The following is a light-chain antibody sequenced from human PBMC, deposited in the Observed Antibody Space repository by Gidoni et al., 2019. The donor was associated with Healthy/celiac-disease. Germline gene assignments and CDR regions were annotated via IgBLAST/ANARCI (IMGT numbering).Light chain of an antibody. CDR1: QSVSSY. Sequence: EIVLTQSPATLSLPPGERATLSCSASQSVSSYLAWYQQKPGQAPRLLIYDASNRATGIPARFSGSGSGTDFTLTISSLEPEDFAVYYCQQRSNWLTFGGGTKVEIK. V-gene: IGKV3-11*01. J-gene: IGKJ4*01. CDR3: QQRSNWLT. CDR2: DAS.